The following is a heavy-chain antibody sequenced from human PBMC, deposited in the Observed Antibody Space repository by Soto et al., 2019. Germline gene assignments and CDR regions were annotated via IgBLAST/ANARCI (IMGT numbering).Heavy chain of an antibody. D-gene: IGHD2-2*01. J-gene: IGHJ6*03. CDR1: GGSFSGYY. V-gene: IGHV4-34*01. CDR3: ARGEQLPATGYYYYMDV. Sequence: SETLSLTCAVYGGSFSGYYWSWIRQPPGKGLEWIGEINHSGSTNYNPSLKSRVTISVDTSKNQFSLKLSSVTAADTAVYYCARGEQLPATGYYYYMDVWGKGTTVTVSS. CDR2: INHSGST.